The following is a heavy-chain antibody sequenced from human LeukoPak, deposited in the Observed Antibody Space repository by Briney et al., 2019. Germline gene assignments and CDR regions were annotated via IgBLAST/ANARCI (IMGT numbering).Heavy chain of an antibody. CDR2: IYYSGST. D-gene: IGHD3-16*01. J-gene: IGHJ3*02. CDR3: ATGGGGAFDI. CDR1: GGSISGWY. Sequence: SETLSLTCTVSGGSISGWYWSWIRQPPGKGLEWIGYIYYSGSTNYNPSLKSRVTISVDTSKNQFSLKLSSVTAADTAVYYCATGGGGAFDIWGQGTMVTVSS. V-gene: IGHV4-59*01.